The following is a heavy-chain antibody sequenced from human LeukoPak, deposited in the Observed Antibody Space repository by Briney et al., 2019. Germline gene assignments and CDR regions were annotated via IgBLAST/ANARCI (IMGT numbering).Heavy chain of an antibody. CDR1: GGSTSIYY. V-gene: IGHV4-59*08. CDR3: ARLPEFGSGWYFDY. J-gene: IGHJ4*02. Sequence: SETLSLTCTVSGGSTSIYYWNWIRQPPGKGLEWIGYISYTGSTNYHPSLKSRVSISLDTSKNQFSLKLSSVTAADTAVYYCARLPEFGSGWYFDYWGQGTLVTVSS. D-gene: IGHD6-19*01. CDR2: ISYTGST.